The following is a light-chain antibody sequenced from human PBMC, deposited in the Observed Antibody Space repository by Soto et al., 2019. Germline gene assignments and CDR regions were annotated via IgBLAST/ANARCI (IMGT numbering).Light chain of an antibody. CDR3: QHDGTSAL. Sequence: EIVLTQSPGTLSLSPGERATLSCRASQSVSDMYLAWYQHKPGQAPRLLIYASNRGTDIPDRFSGSGSGTDFTLTIDRLEPEDFAVYYCQHDGTSALFGPGTKVEIK. CDR2: AS. V-gene: IGKV3-20*01. CDR1: QSVSDMY. J-gene: IGKJ3*01.